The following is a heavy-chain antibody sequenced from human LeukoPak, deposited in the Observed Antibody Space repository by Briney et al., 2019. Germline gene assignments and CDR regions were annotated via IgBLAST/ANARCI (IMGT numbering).Heavy chain of an antibody. CDR3: ARSHDHLWGNYPDY. J-gene: IGHJ4*02. V-gene: IGHV4/OR15-8*01. Sequence: SETLSLTCDVSGGSIDSTNWWNWVRQPPGKGLEWIGEIHHDGRINYNPSLESRVTLSVDKSKNQFSLRLNSVTAADTAMYYCARSHDHLWGNYPDYWGQGTLVTVSS. D-gene: IGHD3-16*02. CDR2: IHHDGRI. CDR1: GGSIDSTNW.